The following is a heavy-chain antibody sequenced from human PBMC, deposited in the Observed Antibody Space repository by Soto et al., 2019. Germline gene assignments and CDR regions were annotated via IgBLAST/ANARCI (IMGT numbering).Heavy chain of an antibody. Sequence: QVQLVQSGAEVRKPGASVKVSCKASGYTFTSYGISWVRQAHGQGLEWMGWITSFNGNTNYAQKFQGRVTMTTDTSTTTAYMELRGLRSDDTAVYYCARDSLLWFGELVDPWGQGTLVTVSS. CDR2: ITSFNGNT. V-gene: IGHV1-18*01. CDR3: ARDSLLWFGELVDP. CDR1: GYTFTSYG. J-gene: IGHJ5*02. D-gene: IGHD3-10*01.